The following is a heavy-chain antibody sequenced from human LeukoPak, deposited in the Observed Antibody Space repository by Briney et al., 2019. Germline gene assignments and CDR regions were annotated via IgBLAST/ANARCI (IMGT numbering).Heavy chain of an antibody. V-gene: IGHV3-48*03. CDR1: GFTFSSCE. J-gene: IGHJ3*01. CDR2: ISSSGSII. Sequence: GGSLRLSCAASGFTFSSCELSWVRQAPAKGLEWVSYISSSGSIIYYADSVKGRLTISKDSAKNSLYLQMNSLRAEDTAVYYCARHDCHSNSDAFDVWGQGTMVTVSS. CDR3: ARHDCHSNSDAFDV. D-gene: IGHD2/OR15-2a*01.